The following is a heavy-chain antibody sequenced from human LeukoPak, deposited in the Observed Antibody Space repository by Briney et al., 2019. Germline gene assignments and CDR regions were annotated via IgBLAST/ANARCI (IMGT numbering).Heavy chain of an antibody. CDR1: GGSFSHYY. CDR2: INDSGTI. D-gene: IGHD1-7*01. CDR3: AGRWNYGRNYYIDV. J-gene: IGHJ6*03. V-gene: IGHV4-34*01. Sequence: SETLSLTCAVYGGSFSHYYWSWIRQSPRMGLEWIAEINDSGTINYNPSLMSRVTISLDKSKNQFSLKLSSATAADTAVYYCAGRWNYGRNYYIDVWGKGATVSVSS.